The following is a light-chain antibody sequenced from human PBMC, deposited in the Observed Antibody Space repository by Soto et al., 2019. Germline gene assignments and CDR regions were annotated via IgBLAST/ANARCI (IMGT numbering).Light chain of an antibody. CDR1: QNIGLS. CDR2: GAS. CDR3: EQYRRYPWT. Sequence: DIQMTQSPSTLSASVGDRVTLTCRASQNIGLSLAWFQQKPGKAPKLLIYGASSLESGVPSRFSGSGSGTEFPLTISSLQPDDFETYYCEQYRRYPWTFGQGTKVEIK. V-gene: IGKV1-5*01. J-gene: IGKJ1*01.